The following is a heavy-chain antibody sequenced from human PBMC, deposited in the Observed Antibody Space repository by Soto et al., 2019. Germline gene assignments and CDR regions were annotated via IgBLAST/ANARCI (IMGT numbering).Heavy chain of an antibody. CDR2: SFHTGTT. CDR1: GDSITSSYY. J-gene: IGHJ4*02. D-gene: IGHD2-21*01. V-gene: IGHV4-4*02. Sequence: QVQLQESGPGLVKPSGTLSVTCEVSGDSITSSYYWNWVRQPPGKGLEWIGESFHTGTTNYNPSLESRVIISVDTSKNHFSLKLTSVTAADSAVYYCARAHIAPRTFDVWGQGSLVTVSS. CDR3: ARAHIAPRTFDV.